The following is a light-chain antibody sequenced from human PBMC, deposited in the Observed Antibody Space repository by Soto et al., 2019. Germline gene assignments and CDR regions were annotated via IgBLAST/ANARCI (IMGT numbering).Light chain of an antibody. J-gene: IGKJ4*01. CDR2: KVS. Sequence: VTMTQSPLSPVVTLGQPAAISCRSSESLVYTDGHIYLNWFHQRPGQSPRRLIYKVSNRDSGVPDRFSGSGSETDFTLRISRVEAEDVGVYYCLRSTLPLTFGGGTKVEIK. V-gene: IGKV2-30*01. CDR1: ESLVYTDGHIY. CDR3: LRSTLPLT.